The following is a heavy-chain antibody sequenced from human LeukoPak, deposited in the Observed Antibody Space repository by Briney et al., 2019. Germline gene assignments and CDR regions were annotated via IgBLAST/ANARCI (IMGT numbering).Heavy chain of an antibody. J-gene: IGHJ5*02. D-gene: IGHD6-6*01. V-gene: IGHV1-69*04. Sequence: ASVKVSCKASGYTFTSYGISWVRQAPGQGLEWMGRIIPIFGIANYAQKFQGRVTITADKSTSTAYMELSSLRSEDTAVYYCARAESVAAYGFDPWGQGTLVTVSS. CDR3: ARAESVAAYGFDP. CDR2: IIPIFGIA. CDR1: GYTFTSYG.